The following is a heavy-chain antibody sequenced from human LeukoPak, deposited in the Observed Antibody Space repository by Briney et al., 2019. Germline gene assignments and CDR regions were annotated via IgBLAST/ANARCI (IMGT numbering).Heavy chain of an antibody. CDR1: GGSISSGDYY. J-gene: IGHJ3*02. CDR3: ASPSPYYYDSSGSTPHAFDI. Sequence: SQTLSLTCTVSGGSISSGDYYWSWIRQHPGKGLEWIGYIYYSGSTYYNPSLKSRVTISVDTSKNQFSLKLSSVTAADTAVYYCASPSPYYYDSSGSTPHAFDIWGQGTXVXVSS. V-gene: IGHV4-31*03. CDR2: IYYSGST. D-gene: IGHD3-22*01.